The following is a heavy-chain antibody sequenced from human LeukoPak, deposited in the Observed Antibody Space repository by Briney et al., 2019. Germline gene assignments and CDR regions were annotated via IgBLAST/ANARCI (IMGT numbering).Heavy chain of an antibody. J-gene: IGHJ3*02. CDR2: IHPNSGGT. CDR1: GYTFTGYY. CDR3: ARVPEYFDWLLPFDI. Sequence: ASVKVSCKASGYTFTGYYMHWVRQAPGQGLEWMGWIHPNSGGTNYAQKFRGRVTMTRDTSISTAYMELSRLRSDDTAVYYCARVPEYFDWLLPFDIWGQGTMVTVSS. D-gene: IGHD3-9*01. V-gene: IGHV1-2*02.